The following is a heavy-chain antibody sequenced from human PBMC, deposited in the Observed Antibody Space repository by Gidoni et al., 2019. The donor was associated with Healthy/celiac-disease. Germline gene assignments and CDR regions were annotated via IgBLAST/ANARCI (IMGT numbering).Heavy chain of an antibody. CDR1: GGSISSSSYY. J-gene: IGHJ4*02. Sequence: QLQLQESCPGLVKPSETLSLTCPASGGSISSSSYYWSWIRQPPGKGLEWIGCIYYSGSTYYNPSLKSRVTISVDTSKNQFTLKLSSVTAADTAVYYCARQLDRYYFDYWGQGTLVTVSS. CDR3: ARQLDRYYFDY. V-gene: IGHV4-39*01. CDR2: IYYSGST.